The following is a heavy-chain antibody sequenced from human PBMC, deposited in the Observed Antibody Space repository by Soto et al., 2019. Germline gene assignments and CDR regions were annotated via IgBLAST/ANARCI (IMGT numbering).Heavy chain of an antibody. J-gene: IGHJ6*02. Sequence: EVQLVQSGAEVKKPGEPLKISCQGSGYSFAGYWIGWGRQMPGKDLEWRGIIYPGDSETRYSPSFQGQVTISADKSLRTAYLQWTSLKASDTALYYCARTRSFTLGFYYDGMDVWGQGTTVTVSS. CDR1: GYSFAGYW. D-gene: IGHD6-6*01. V-gene: IGHV5-51*01. CDR2: IYPGDSET. CDR3: ARTRSFTLGFYYDGMDV.